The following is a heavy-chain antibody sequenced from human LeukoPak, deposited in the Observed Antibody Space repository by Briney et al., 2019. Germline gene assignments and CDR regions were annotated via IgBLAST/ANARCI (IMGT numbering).Heavy chain of an antibody. CDR2: IRQDGSQK. V-gene: IGHV3-7*01. D-gene: IGHD3-10*01. Sequence: PGGSLRLSCAASGFTFSSYWMSWVRQAPGKGLEWVATIRQDGSQKYYVDSVKGRFTISRDNAKNSLYLQMNSLRAEDTAVYYCAREYYYGSGSYFPYYFDYWGQGTLITVSS. CDR3: AREYYYGSGSYFPYYFDY. CDR1: GFTFSSYW. J-gene: IGHJ4*02.